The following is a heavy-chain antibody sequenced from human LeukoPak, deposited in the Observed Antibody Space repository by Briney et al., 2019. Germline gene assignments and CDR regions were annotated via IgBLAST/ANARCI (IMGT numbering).Heavy chain of an antibody. CDR3: ARLVAYSNYEGYSDY. V-gene: IGHV4-39*01. D-gene: IGHD4-11*01. J-gene: IGHJ4*02. CDR2: IYYSGST. CDR1: GGSISSSSYY. Sequence: SETLSLTCTVSGGSISSSSYYWGWIRQPPGKGLEWIGSIYYSGSTYYNPSLKSRVTISVDTSKNQSSLKLSSVTAADTAVYYCARLVAYSNYEGYSDYWGQGTLVTVSS.